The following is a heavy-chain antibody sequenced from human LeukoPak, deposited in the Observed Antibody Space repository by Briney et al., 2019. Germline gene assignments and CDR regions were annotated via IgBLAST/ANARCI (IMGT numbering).Heavy chain of an antibody. CDR2: ISSSSSYI. CDR3: ARGDYYGSGSPNWFDP. D-gene: IGHD3-10*01. Sequence: PGGSLRFSCAASGFTFSSYSMNWVRQAPGKGLEWVSSISSSSSYIYYADSVKGRFTISRDNAKNSLYLQMNSLRAEDTAVYYCARGDYYGSGSPNWFDPWGQGTLVTVSS. V-gene: IGHV3-21*01. CDR1: GFTFSSYS. J-gene: IGHJ5*02.